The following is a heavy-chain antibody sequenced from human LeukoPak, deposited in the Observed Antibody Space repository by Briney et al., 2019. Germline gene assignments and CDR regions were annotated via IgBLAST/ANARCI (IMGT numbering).Heavy chain of an antibody. CDR2: ISGSGGST. CDR1: GFTFSSYA. D-gene: IGHD3-10*01. Sequence: GGSLRLSCAASGFTFSSYAMSWVRQAPGKGLEWVSAISGSGGSTYYADSVKGRFTISRDNSKNTLCLQMNSLRAEDTAVYYCAKETYYYGSGSYDYWGQGTLVTVSS. V-gene: IGHV3-23*01. J-gene: IGHJ4*02. CDR3: AKETYYYGSGSYDY.